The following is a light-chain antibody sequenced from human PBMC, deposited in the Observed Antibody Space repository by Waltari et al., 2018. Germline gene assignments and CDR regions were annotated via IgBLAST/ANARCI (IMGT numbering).Light chain of an antibody. CDR1: INDIAVDHH. Sequence: SALTQPSSVSCSPVQSLTLSCPLTINDIAVDHHVSLYQQHPGKPPKVVIYDVTKRPSGDSSRFSGSKSGNTASLTISGLQTEDEAEYYCSSYTLTSTWIFGGGTRVTVL. CDR2: DVT. J-gene: IGLJ2*01. V-gene: IGLV2-14*03. CDR3: SSYTLTSTWI.